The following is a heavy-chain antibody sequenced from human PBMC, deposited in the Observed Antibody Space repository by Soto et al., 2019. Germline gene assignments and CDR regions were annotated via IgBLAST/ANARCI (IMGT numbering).Heavy chain of an antibody. CDR2: ISGSGGST. V-gene: IGHV3-23*01. CDR3: AKDSSWYPLLFDF. D-gene: IGHD6-13*01. CDR1: GFTFSSYA. J-gene: IGHJ4*02. Sequence: RLSCAASGFTFSSYAMSWVRQAPGKGLEWVSAISGSGGSTYYADSVKGRFTISRDNSKNTLYLQMNSLRAEDTAVYYCAKDSSWYPLLFDFWGQGTLVTVSS.